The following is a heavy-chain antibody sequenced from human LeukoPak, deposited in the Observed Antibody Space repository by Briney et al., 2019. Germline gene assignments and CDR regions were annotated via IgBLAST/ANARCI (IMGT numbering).Heavy chain of an antibody. J-gene: IGHJ5*02. V-gene: IGHV1-69*06. CDR3: ARDHRNWFDP. CDR1: GGTFSSYA. D-gene: IGHD1-14*01. Sequence: SVKASCKASGGTFSSYAISWVRQAPGQGLEWMGRIIPIFGTANYAQKFQGRVTITADKSTSTAYMELSSLRSEDTAVYYCARDHRNWFDPWGQGTLVTVSS. CDR2: IIPIFGTA.